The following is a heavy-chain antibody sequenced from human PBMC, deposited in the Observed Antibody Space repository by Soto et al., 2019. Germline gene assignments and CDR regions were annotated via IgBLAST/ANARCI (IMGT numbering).Heavy chain of an antibody. CDR2: ISGSGSST. D-gene: IGHD5-18*01. Sequence: GGSLRLSCAASGFTFSDYAMSWVRQAPGKGLEWVSAISGSGSSTYYADSVKGRFTTSRDNSKNILYVQMNSLRAEDTAVYYCAKDEYSYGHDAFDIWGQGIMVTGSS. V-gene: IGHV3-23*01. J-gene: IGHJ3*02. CDR1: GFTFSDYA. CDR3: AKDEYSYGHDAFDI.